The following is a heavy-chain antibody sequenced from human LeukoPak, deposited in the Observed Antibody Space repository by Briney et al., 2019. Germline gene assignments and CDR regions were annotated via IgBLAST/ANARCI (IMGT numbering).Heavy chain of an antibody. CDR3: ARERLRDSVPGAFDI. CDR1: GGSISSYY. V-gene: IGHV4-59*01. J-gene: IGHJ3*02. Sequence: PSETLSLTCTVSGGSISSYYWNWIRQPPGRGLEWIGYFYYIGSTNYNPSLKSRVTISLDTSKNQFSLKLRSVTAADTAVYFCARERLRDSVPGAFDIWGQGTMVTVSS. D-gene: IGHD5/OR15-5a*01. CDR2: FYYIGST.